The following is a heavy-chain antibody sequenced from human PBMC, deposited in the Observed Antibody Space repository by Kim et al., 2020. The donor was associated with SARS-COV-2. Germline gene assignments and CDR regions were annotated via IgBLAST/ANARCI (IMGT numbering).Heavy chain of an antibody. CDR3: ARDPRTFYDFWSGYSDNWFDP. D-gene: IGHD3-3*01. J-gene: IGHJ5*02. V-gene: IGHV3-33*01. Sequence: GGSLRLSCEVSGFKFSNYGMHWVRQAPGKGLEWVAGIWYDGSNKHYTDSVKGRFTVSRDNSNNSLFLQINSLRVEDMAMYYCARDPRTFYDFWSGYSDNWFDPWGQGTLVTVSS. CDR1: GFKFSNYG. CDR2: IWYDGSNK.